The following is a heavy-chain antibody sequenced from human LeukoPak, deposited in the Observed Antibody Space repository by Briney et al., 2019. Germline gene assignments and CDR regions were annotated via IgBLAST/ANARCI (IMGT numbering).Heavy chain of an antibody. J-gene: IGHJ4*02. CDR1: GFTFSSYA. D-gene: IGHD2-2*02. Sequence: SGGSLRLSCAASGFTFSSYAMPWVRQAPGKGLEWVAVISYDGSNKYYADSVKGRFTISRDNSKNTLYLQMNSLRAEDTAVYYCARDHCSSTSCYIWSGTADYWGQGTLVTVSS. CDR2: ISYDGSNK. V-gene: IGHV3-30-3*01. CDR3: ARDHCSSTSCYIWSGTADY.